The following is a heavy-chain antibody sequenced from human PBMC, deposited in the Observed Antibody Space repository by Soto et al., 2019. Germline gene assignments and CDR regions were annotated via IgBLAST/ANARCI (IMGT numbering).Heavy chain of an antibody. CDR2: IYYSGST. D-gene: IGHD2-15*01. CDR3: ARYCSGGSRYNDAFDX. V-gene: IGHV4-59*01. Sequence: SETLSLTCTVSGGSISSYYWSWIRQPPGKGLEWIGYIYYSGSTNYNPSLKSRVTISVDTSKNQFSLKLSSVTAADTAVYCCARYCSGGSRYNDAFDXWGQGTMVTVS. CDR1: GGSISSYY. J-gene: IGHJ3*02.